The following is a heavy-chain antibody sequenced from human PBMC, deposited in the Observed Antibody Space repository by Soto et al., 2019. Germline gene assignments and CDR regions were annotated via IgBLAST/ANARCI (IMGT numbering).Heavy chain of an antibody. CDR1: GFTFDDYA. D-gene: IGHD3-10*01. V-gene: IGHV3-9*01. J-gene: IGHJ4*02. Sequence: GGSLRLSCAASGFTFDDYAMHWVRQAPGKGLEWVSGISWNSGSIGYADSVKGRFTISRDNAKNSLYLQMNSLRAEDTALYYCAKDIYGSGSSNDFDYWGQGTLVTVSS. CDR3: AKDIYGSGSSNDFDY. CDR2: ISWNSGSI.